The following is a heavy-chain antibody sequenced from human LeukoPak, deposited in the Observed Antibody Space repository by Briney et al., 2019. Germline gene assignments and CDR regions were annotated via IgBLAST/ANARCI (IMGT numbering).Heavy chain of an antibody. CDR3: ARRHYDYVWGSYRLSD. V-gene: IGHV1-8*01. CDR2: MNPNSGNT. Sequence: ALVKVSCKASGYTFTSYDINWVRQATGQGLEWMGWMNPNSGNTGYAQKFQGRVTMTRNTSISTAYMELSSLRSEDTAVYYCARRHYDYVWGSYRLSDWGQGTLVTVSS. D-gene: IGHD3-16*02. CDR1: GYTFTSYD. J-gene: IGHJ4*02.